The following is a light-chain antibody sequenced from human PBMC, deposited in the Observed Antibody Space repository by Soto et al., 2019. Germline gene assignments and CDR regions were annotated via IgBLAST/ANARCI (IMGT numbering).Light chain of an antibody. CDR1: QNIRSY. CDR2: ATS. CDR3: QQGYSSRWT. J-gene: IGKJ1*01. V-gene: IGKV1-39*01. Sequence: DIQMTQSPSSLSASVGDRVTITCWASQNIRSYLNWYQQKPGKAPQLLIYATSSLQTGVPSRFSASGSGTDFSLVISDLQPEDSATYYCQQGYSSRWTSGRGTKVEI.